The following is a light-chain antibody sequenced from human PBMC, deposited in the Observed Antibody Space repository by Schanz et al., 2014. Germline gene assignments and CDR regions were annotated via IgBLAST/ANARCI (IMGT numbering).Light chain of an antibody. CDR1: ESVGRW. Sequence: DIQMTQSPSTLSASVGDRVTITCRTSESVGRWLAWYQQKPGKAPTLLIYDASRLESGVPSRFSGSGSGTEFTLTISSLQPDDFATYYCQQYITYPTIFGGGTKVEIK. CDR3: QQYITYPTI. CDR2: DAS. V-gene: IGKV1-5*01. J-gene: IGKJ4*01.